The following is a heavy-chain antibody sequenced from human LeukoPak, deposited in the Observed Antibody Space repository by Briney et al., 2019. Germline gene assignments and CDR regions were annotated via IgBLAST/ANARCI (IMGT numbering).Heavy chain of an antibody. CDR1: GGSFSGYY. V-gene: IGHV4-34*01. J-gene: IGHJ4*02. Sequence: SETLSLTCAVYGGSFSGYYWSWIRQPPGKGLEWIGEINHSGSTNYNPSLKGRVTISVDTSKNQFSLKLSSVTAADTAVYYCARAPYSSGWAFDYWGQGTLVTVSS. D-gene: IGHD6-19*01. CDR3: ARAPYSSGWAFDY. CDR2: INHSGST.